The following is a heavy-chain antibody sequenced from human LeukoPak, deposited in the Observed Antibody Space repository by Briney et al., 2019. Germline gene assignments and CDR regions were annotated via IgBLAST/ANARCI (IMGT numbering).Heavy chain of an antibody. CDR2: IIPIFGTA. Sequence: SVKVSCKASGGTFSSYAISWVRQAPGQGLEWMGRIIPIFGTANYAQKFQGRVTITTDESTSTAYMELSSLRSEDTAVYYCARSELRYFDWLLMNNWFDPWGQGTLVTVSS. J-gene: IGHJ5*02. CDR1: GGTFSSYA. D-gene: IGHD3-9*01. CDR3: ARSELRYFDWLLMNNWFDP. V-gene: IGHV1-69*05.